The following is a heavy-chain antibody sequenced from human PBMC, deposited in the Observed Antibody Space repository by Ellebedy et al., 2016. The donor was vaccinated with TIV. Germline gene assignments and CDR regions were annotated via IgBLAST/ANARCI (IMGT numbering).Heavy chain of an antibody. V-gene: IGHV3-30*03. CDR3: ATNMVRGTYYFDY. Sequence: GGSLRLSCAASGFTFSSYGMHWVRQAPGKGLEWVAVISYDGSNKYYADSVKGRFTISRDNSKNTLYLQMSGLRAEDTAVYYCATNMVRGTYYFDYWGQGTLVTVSS. CDR2: ISYDGSNK. CDR1: GFTFSSYG. D-gene: IGHD3-10*01. J-gene: IGHJ4*02.